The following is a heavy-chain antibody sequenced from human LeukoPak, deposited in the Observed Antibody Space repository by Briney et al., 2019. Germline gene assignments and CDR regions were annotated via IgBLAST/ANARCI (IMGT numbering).Heavy chain of an antibody. CDR1: GFTFSSYG. V-gene: IGHV3-30*02. CDR2: IRYDGSNK. J-gene: IGHJ4*02. D-gene: IGHD6-6*01. Sequence: GGSLRLSCAASGFTFSSYGMHWVRQAPGKGLEWVAFIRYDGSNKYYADSVKGRFTISRDNSKNTVYLQMNGLRAEDTAVYYCAKDPRVPQPLARDFWGQGTVVPVSS. CDR3: AKDPRVPQPLARDF.